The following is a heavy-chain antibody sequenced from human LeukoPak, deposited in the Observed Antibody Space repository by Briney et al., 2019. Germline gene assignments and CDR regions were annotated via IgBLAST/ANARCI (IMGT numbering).Heavy chain of an antibody. D-gene: IGHD5-24*01. V-gene: IGHV3-21*01. CDR1: GFTFSSYS. J-gene: IGHJ4*02. CDR2: VSSSSSYI. CDR3: ARDFRDGYNRPY. Sequence: GGSLRLSCAASGFTFSSYSMSWVRQAPGKGLEWVSSVSSSSSYIYYADSVKGRFTISRDNAKNSLYLQMNSLRAEDTAVYYCARDFRDGYNRPYWGQGTLVTVSS.